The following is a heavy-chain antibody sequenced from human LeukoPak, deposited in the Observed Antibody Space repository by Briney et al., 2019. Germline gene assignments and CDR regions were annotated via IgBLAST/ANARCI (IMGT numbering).Heavy chain of an antibody. D-gene: IGHD5-24*01. CDR3: AKDIQLST. Sequence: GSLRLSCAASGVSFRDDAMTWVRQAPGKGLEWVSLIGPVGDSPFYADSVKGRFTISRDNSKNTLSLQMNGLRVEDTAIYYCAKDIQLSTWGLGTMVTVSS. V-gene: IGHV3-23*01. J-gene: IGHJ3*01. CDR2: IGPVGDSP. CDR1: GVSFRDDA.